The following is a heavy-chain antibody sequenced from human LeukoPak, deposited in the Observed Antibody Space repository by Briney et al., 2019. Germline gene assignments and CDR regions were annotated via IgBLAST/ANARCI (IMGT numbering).Heavy chain of an antibody. CDR1: GFTFSSYG. V-gene: IGHV3-30*02. Sequence: PGGSLRLSCAASGFTFSSYGMRWVRQAPGKGLEWVTFIRYDGSNKYYADSVKGRFTFSRDNSKNTLYLQMNSLRAEDTAVYFCAKGRGRIRPHYYIDVWGKGTSVTVSS. CDR2: IRYDGSNK. J-gene: IGHJ6*03. CDR3: AKGRGRIRPHYYIDV.